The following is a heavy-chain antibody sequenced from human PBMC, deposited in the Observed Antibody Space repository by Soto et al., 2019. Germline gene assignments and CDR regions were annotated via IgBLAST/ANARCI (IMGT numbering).Heavy chain of an antibody. V-gene: IGHV4-39*01. J-gene: IGHJ4*02. D-gene: IGHD4-17*01. CDR3: ATVASTHFDS. CDR2: IFYGGTT. Sequence: LEILSLTCTVSGGSISSPSYNWGWIRQPPGKGPEWIGSIFYGGTTHYNPSLKSRLAISVDTSKSQVSLNLTSVTAADTAVYYCATVASTHFDSWGREPWSPSPQ. CDR1: GGSISSPSYN.